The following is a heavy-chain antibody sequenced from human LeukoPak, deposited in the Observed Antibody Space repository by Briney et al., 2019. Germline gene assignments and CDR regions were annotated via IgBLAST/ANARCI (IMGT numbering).Heavy chain of an antibody. J-gene: IGHJ4*02. CDR2: ISGSGGST. CDR3: AKDPIGWELKGYFDY. Sequence: GGSLRLSCAASGFTFSSYAMSWVRQAPGKGLEWVSAISGSGGSTYYADSVKGRFTISRDNSKNTLYLQMDSLRAEDTAVYYCAKDPIGWELKGYFDYWGQGTLVTVSS. D-gene: IGHD1-26*01. CDR1: GFTFSSYA. V-gene: IGHV3-23*01.